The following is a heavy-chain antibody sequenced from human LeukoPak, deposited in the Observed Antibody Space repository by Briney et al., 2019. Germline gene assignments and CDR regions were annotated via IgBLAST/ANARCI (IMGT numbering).Heavy chain of an antibody. CDR3: ARIGGSYYRTYYFDY. V-gene: IGHV1-46*01. CDR2: INPSGGST. CDR1: GYTFTSYY. D-gene: IGHD1-26*01. Sequence: ASVKVSCKASGYTFTSYYMHWVRQAPGQGLEWMGIINPSGGSTSYAQKFQGRVTMTRDTSTGTVYMELSSLRSEDTAVYYCARIGGSYYRTYYFDYWGQGTLVTVSS. J-gene: IGHJ4*02.